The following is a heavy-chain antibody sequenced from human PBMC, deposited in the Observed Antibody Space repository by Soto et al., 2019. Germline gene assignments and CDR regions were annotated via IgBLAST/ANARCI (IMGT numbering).Heavy chain of an antibody. CDR1: GFTFSSYA. CDR2: ISYDGSNK. CDR3: ARVAGSGYLLDAFDI. V-gene: IGHV3-30-3*01. D-gene: IGHD3-22*01. Sequence: QVQLVESGGGVVQPGRSLRLSCAASGFTFSSYAMHWVRQAPGRGLEWVAVISYDGSNKYYADSVKGRFTISRDNSKNTLYLQMNSLRAADTAVYYCARVAGSGYLLDAFDIWGQGTMVTVSS. J-gene: IGHJ3*02.